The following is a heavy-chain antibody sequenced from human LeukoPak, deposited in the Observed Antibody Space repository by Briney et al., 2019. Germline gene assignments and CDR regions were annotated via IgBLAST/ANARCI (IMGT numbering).Heavy chain of an antibody. V-gene: IGHV1-8*01. J-gene: IGHJ4*02. CDR1: GYTFTSYD. CDR3: ARDRAIFGVVTDDY. D-gene: IGHD3-3*01. Sequence: ASVKVSCKASGYTFTSYDINWVRQATGQGLEWMGWMNPNSGNTGYAQKFQGRVTMTRNTSISTAYMELSSLRSDDTAVYYCARDRAIFGVVTDDYWGQGTLVTVSS. CDR2: MNPNSGNT.